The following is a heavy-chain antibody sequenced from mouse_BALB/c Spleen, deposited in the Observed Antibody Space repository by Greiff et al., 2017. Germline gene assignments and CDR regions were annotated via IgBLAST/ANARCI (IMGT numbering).Heavy chain of an antibody. CDR2: INSNGGST. Sequence: EVQLVESGGGLVKLGGSLKLSCAASGFTFSSYYMSWVRQTPEKRLELVAAINSNGGSTYYPDTVKGRFTISRDNAKNTLYLQMSSLKSEDTALYYCARQDGYHSWFAYWGQGTLVTVSA. J-gene: IGHJ3*01. D-gene: IGHD2-3*01. V-gene: IGHV5-6-2*01. CDR3: ARQDGYHSWFAY. CDR1: GFTFSSYY.